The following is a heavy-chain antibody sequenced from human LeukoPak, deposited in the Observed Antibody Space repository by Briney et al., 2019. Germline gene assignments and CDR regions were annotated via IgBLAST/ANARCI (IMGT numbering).Heavy chain of an antibody. CDR1: GFTVSSNY. J-gene: IGHJ6*02. CDR3: ARDLGVSGMDV. Sequence: GGSLRLSCAASGFTVSSNYMSWIRQAPGKGLEWVSYISSSGSTIYYADSVKGRFTIPRDNAKNSLYLQMNSLRAEDTAVYYCARDLGVSGMDVWGQGTTVTVSS. V-gene: IGHV3-11*01. CDR2: ISSSGSTI. D-gene: IGHD3-16*01.